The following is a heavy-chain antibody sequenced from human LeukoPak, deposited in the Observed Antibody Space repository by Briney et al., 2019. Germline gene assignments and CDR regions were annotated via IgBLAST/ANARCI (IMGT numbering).Heavy chain of an antibody. CDR2: INPDGNKK. CDR1: GLTFSSSW. CDR3: ARERFDFWSGYFVY. Sequence: GGSLRLSCAVSGLTFSSSWMDWVRQAPGKGLEWVASINPDGNKKYSADSVKGRFTISRDNAENSLYLQMNSLRAEDTAVYYCARERFDFWSGYFVYWGQGTLVTVSS. V-gene: IGHV3-7*01. D-gene: IGHD3-3*01. J-gene: IGHJ4*02.